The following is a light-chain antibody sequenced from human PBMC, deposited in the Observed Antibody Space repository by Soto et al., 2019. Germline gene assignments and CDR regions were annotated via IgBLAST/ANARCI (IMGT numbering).Light chain of an antibody. J-gene: IGKJ1*01. CDR2: KAS. V-gene: IGKV1-5*03. Sequence: DIQVNKSPSTLSASVGDRVTITCRASQTISSSLAWFQQKPGKAPKLLIYKASTLEDGVPSRFNGSGSGTEFTLTISSLQSEDFGVYYCQQYNNWWTFGQGTTGDIK. CDR1: QTISSS. CDR3: QQYNNWWT.